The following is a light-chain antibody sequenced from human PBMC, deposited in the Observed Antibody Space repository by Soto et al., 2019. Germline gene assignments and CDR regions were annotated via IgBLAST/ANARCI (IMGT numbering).Light chain of an antibody. Sequence: QSVLTQPASVSGSPGQSITISCTGTSSDVGSYNLVSWYQQHPGKAPKLMNYEVSKRPSGVSNRFSGSKSGNTASLTISGLQAEDEADYYCCSYAGSSTFMVFGGGTKVTVL. CDR1: SSDVGSYNL. CDR2: EVS. V-gene: IGLV2-23*02. J-gene: IGLJ2*01. CDR3: CSYAGSSTFMV.